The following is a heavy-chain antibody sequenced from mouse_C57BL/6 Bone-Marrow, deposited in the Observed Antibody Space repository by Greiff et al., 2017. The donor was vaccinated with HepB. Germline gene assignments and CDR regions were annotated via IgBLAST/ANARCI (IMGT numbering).Heavy chain of an antibody. CDR2: ISYDGSN. CDR1: GYSITSGYY. D-gene: IGHD1-1*01. Sequence: EVQLQESGPGLVKPSQSLSLTCSVTGYSITSGYYWNWIRQFPGNKLEWMGYISYDGSNNYNPSLKNRISITRDTSKNQFFLKLNSVTTEDTATYYCARDQSSYFFYAMDYWGQGTSVTVSS. V-gene: IGHV3-6*01. CDR3: ARDQSSYFFYAMDY. J-gene: IGHJ4*01.